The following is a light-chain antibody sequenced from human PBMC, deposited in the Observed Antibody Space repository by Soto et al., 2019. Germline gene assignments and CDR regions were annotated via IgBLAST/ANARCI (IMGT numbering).Light chain of an antibody. Sequence: IVLTQSPATLSVSPGERATLSCRASQSVGSNLAWYQQKPGQAPRLLIYGTSTRATDIPARFSGSGSGAEFTLTISSLQSGDFAVYYCQQYNYWPRTFGPGTKVDIK. CDR3: QQYNYWPRT. CDR2: GTS. V-gene: IGKV3-15*01. CDR1: QSVGSN. J-gene: IGKJ1*01.